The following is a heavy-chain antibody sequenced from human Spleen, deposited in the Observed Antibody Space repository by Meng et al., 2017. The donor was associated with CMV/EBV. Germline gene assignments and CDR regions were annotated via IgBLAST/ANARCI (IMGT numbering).Heavy chain of an antibody. V-gene: IGHV3-11*01. D-gene: IGHD3-10*01. CDR1: AFTFSDYY. CDR2: ISSSGGTK. CDR3: ARDRGDLMYYFDF. J-gene: IGHJ4*02. Sequence: GESLKISCAASAFTFSDYYVSWIRQAPGKGLEWVSYISSSGGTKYYGDSVKGRFTISRDNAKNSLYLQMNSLRAEDTAVYYCARDRGDLMYYFDFWGQGTLVTVSS.